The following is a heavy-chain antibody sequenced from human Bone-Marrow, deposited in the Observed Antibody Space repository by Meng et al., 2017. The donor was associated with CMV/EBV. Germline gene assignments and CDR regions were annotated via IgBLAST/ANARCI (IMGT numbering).Heavy chain of an antibody. D-gene: IGHD2/OR15-2a*01. J-gene: IGHJ4*02. Sequence: SETLSLTCTVSGRSINSSSYYWGWIRRPPGKGLEWIGSIYYSGTTYYNSSLKSRVTMSVDTSKNQFSLKLNSVTAADTAVYYCAKEIQIGADYWGQGTLVTVSS. CDR3: AKEIQIGADY. CDR1: GRSINSSSYY. CDR2: IYYSGTT. V-gene: IGHV4-39*07.